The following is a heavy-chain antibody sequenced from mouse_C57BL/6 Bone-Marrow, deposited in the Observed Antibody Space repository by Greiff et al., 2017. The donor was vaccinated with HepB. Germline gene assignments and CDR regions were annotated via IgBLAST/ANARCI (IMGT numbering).Heavy chain of an antibody. J-gene: IGHJ2*01. CDR3: ARHKLRPFDY. CDR2: INSDGGST. Sequence: DVMLVESGGGLVQPGASLKLSCESNEYSFPSHDMSWVRKTPEQRLELVAAINSDGGSTYYPDTIESSFILSRDNTKTTLYLQMISLMSEDTAVYYCARHKLRPFDYWGQGTTLTVSS. D-gene: IGHD3-2*02. CDR1: EYSFPSHD. V-gene: IGHV5-2*03.